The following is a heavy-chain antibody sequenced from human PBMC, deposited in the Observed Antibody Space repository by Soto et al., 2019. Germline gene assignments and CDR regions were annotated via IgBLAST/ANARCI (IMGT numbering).Heavy chain of an antibody. CDR2: ISGGGEST. Sequence: ESGGGLAQPGGSLRLSCEASGFTFSAHAMSWVLQATGKGPAWVSAISGGGESTYYADCVKGRFTISRDNSKNTVYLNMDSLRAEDTAMYYCAAPAGDCSRATCYSFDYGGQGALVTVSS. CDR1: GFTFSAHA. J-gene: IGHJ4*02. CDR3: AAPAGDCSRATCYSFDY. D-gene: IGHD2-2*01. V-gene: IGHV3-23*01.